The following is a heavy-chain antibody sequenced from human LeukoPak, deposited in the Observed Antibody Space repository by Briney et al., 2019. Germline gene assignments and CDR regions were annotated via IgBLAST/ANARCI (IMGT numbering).Heavy chain of an antibody. CDR3: ARRSSSFYYYYYMDV. J-gene: IGHJ6*03. V-gene: IGHV5-51*01. CDR2: FYPGDSDT. D-gene: IGHD6-6*01. Sequence: GESLKISFKGSGYSFTSYWIGWARQMPGKGLEWMGIFYPGDSDTRYSPSFQGQVTISTDKSISTAYLQWSSLKASDTAMYYRARRSSSFYYYYYMDVWGKGTTVTVSS. CDR1: GYSFTSYW.